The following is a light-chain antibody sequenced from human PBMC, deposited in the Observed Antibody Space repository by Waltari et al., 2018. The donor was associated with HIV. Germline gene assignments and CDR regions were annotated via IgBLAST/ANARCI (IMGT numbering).Light chain of an antibody. CDR2: GTS. V-gene: IGLV1-40*01. CDR3: QSYDSSLSGSV. J-gene: IGLJ2*01. CDR1: SSNIGAGYD. Sequence: QSVLTQPPSVSGAPGQRVTISCTGSSSNIGAGYDVHWYQPLPGTAPKLPIVGTSTRPSGFPGRFSGSKSGTSASLAITGLQAEDEADYYCQSYDSSLSGSVFGGGTKLTVL.